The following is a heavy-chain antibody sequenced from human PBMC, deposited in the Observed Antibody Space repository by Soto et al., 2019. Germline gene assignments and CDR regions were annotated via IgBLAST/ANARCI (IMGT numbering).Heavy chain of an antibody. CDR1: GGSISSNNW. CDR2: IYHSGST. CDR3: ARRTDYYASSGTFDY. Sequence: SETLSLTCAVSGGSISSNNWWSWVRQPPGKGLEWIGEIYHSGSTNYNPSLESRVTILVGKSKNKFSLNLSSVTAADTAVYYCARRTDYYASSGTFDYWGQGTLVTVS. D-gene: IGHD3-22*01. J-gene: IGHJ4*02. V-gene: IGHV4-4*02.